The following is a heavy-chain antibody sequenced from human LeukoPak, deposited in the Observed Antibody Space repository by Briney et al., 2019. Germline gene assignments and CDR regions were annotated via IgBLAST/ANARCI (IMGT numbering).Heavy chain of an antibody. V-gene: IGHV4-4*09. CDR3: ATHPTYYDFWSGPRLYYYMYV. Sequence: PSETLSLTCTVSGGSISSYFWSWIRQPPGKGLEWIEYIYTSGSTNYNPSLKSRVTISVATSKNQFSLKLSSVTAADTAVYYCATHPTYYDFWSGPRLYYYMYVWGKGTTVTVSS. CDR1: GGSISSYF. J-gene: IGHJ6*03. D-gene: IGHD3-3*01. CDR2: IYTSGST.